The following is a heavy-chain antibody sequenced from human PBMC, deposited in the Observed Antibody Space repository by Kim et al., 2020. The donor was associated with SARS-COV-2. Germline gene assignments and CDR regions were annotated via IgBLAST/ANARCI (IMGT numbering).Heavy chain of an antibody. CDR2: GDST. J-gene: IGHJ4*02. Sequence: GDSTYNADSMKGRFSISRDNSKNTLFLQLSSLRVEDTAIYYCAKVHTGDLNFWGQGTLVTVSS. CDR3: AKVHTGDLNF. V-gene: IGHV3-23*01. D-gene: IGHD7-27*01.